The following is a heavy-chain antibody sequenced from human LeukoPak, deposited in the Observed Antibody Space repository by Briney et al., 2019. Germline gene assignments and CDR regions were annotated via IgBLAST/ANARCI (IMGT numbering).Heavy chain of an antibody. Sequence: AGGSLRLSCAASGFTFSNYWMNWVRQAPGKGLVWVSRISSDGSTTTYADSVKGRITISRDNAKNTLYLQMNSLRADDTAVYYCAKRPPSLPFDYWGQGTLVTVSS. D-gene: IGHD2-2*01. V-gene: IGHV3-74*01. CDR1: GFTFSNYW. CDR3: AKRPPSLPFDY. J-gene: IGHJ4*02. CDR2: ISSDGSTT.